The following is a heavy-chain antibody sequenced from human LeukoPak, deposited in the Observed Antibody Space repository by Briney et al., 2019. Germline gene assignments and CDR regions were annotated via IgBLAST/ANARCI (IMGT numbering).Heavy chain of an antibody. CDR3: AREVVTVTTNGFDP. CDR2: IFYNGNT. Sequence: SQTLSLTCTVSGDSISSEYYYWHWIRQPPGKGLEWIGQIFYNGNTFYKTSLRGRINMSVDTSKNQFSLKLSSVTAADTAVYYCAREVVTVTTNGFDPWGQGTLVTVSS. J-gene: IGHJ5*02. CDR1: GDSISSEYYY. V-gene: IGHV4-30-4*01. D-gene: IGHD2-21*02.